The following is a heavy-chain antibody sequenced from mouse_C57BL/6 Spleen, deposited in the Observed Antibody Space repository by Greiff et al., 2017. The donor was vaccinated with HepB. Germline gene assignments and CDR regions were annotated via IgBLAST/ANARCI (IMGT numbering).Heavy chain of an antibody. Sequence: VQLQQSGPELVKPGASVKISCKASGYTFTDYYMNWVKQSHGKSLEWIGDINPNNGGTSYNQKFKGKATLTVDKSSSTAYMELRSLTSEDSAVYYCARKQLRLLTFDYWGQGTTLTVSS. D-gene: IGHD3-2*02. CDR2: INPNNGGT. CDR3: ARKQLRLLTFDY. J-gene: IGHJ2*01. CDR1: GYTFTDYY. V-gene: IGHV1-26*01.